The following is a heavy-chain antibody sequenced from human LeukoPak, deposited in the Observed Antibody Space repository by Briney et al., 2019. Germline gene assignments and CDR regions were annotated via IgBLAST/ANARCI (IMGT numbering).Heavy chain of an antibody. Sequence: ASVKVSCKASGYTFTSYGISWVRQAPGQGLEWMGWISAYNGNTNYAQKFQGRVTMTTDTSTSTAYMELRSLRSDDTAMYYCARDLLHCSGGSCYRTVDYWGQGTLVTVSS. D-gene: IGHD2-15*01. J-gene: IGHJ4*02. V-gene: IGHV1-18*01. CDR2: ISAYNGNT. CDR1: GYTFTSYG. CDR3: ARDLLHCSGGSCYRTVDY.